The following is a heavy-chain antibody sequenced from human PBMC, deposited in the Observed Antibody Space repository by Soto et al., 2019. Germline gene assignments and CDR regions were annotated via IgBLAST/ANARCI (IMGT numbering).Heavy chain of an antibody. CDR3: ARYTHMTTFDY. J-gene: IGHJ4*02. CDR2: IYYSGST. V-gene: IGHV4-61*01. Sequence: SETLSLTCTVSGGSVSSGSYYWSWIRQPPGKGLEWIGYIYYSGSTNYNPSLKSRVTISVDTSKNQFSLKLSSVTAADTAVYYCARYTHMTTFDYSGQGTLVTVSS. CDR1: GGSVSSGSYY. D-gene: IGHD4-17*01.